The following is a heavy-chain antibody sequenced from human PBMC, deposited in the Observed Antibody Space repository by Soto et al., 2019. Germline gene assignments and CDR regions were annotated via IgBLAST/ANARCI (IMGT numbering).Heavy chain of an antibody. J-gene: IGHJ6*02. CDR3: ARHQVGYFGQDFYYYGMDV. V-gene: IGHV5-51*01. Sequence: PGESLKISCRGSGYTFTDYWIVWVRQMPGKGLEWMGVIYPGDSNTKYSPSFQGQVTLSADKSISTAYLQWNSLKASDTAVYYCARHQVGYFGQDFYYYGMDVWGQGTTVTVSS. CDR2: IYPGDSNT. D-gene: IGHD3-9*01. CDR1: GYTFTDYW.